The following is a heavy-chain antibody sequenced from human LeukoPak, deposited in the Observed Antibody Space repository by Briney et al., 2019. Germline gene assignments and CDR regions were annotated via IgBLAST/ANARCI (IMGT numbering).Heavy chain of an antibody. D-gene: IGHD3-3*01. Sequence: SETLSLTCTVSGGSISSYYWSWIRQPPGKGLEWIGYIYYSGSTSYNPSLKSRVTISVDTSKNQFSLKLSSVTAADTAVYYCARGNTIFGVVNSYYFDYWGQGTLATVSS. CDR3: ARGNTIFGVVNSYYFDY. V-gene: IGHV4-59*12. CDR2: IYYSGST. CDR1: GGSISSYY. J-gene: IGHJ4*02.